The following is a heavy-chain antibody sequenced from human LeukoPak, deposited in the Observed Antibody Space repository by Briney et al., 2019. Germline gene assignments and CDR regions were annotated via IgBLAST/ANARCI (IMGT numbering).Heavy chain of an antibody. CDR2: IYYSGRT. J-gene: IGHJ3*02. V-gene: IGHV4-39*01. CDR3: ARQDGGYYYDSSGYYYVGDAFDI. Sequence: PSETLSLTCTVSGGSISSSSYHWGWIRQPPGKGLERIGSIYYSGRTYYNPSLKSRVTISVDTSKNQFSLKLSSVTAADTAVYYCARQDGGYYYDSSGYYYVGDAFDIWGQGTMVTVSS. D-gene: IGHD3-22*01. CDR1: GGSISSSSYH.